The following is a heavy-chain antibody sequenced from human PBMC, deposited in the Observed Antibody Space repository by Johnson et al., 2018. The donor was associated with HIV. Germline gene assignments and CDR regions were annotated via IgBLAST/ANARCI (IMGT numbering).Heavy chain of an antibody. V-gene: IGHV3-7*05. J-gene: IGHJ3*01. D-gene: IGHD3-3*01. CDR3: ARAPEVWELRHPGTFDV. CDR1: GFIFSSYW. Sequence: VQLVESGGGLVQPGGSLRLSCAASGFIFSSYWMSWVRQAPGKGLEWVANIKQHGREKYYVDSVKGRFTIFRDNDKNSLFLQMNSLRAEDTAVYYCARAPEVWELRHPGTFDVWGQGTLVTVSS. CDR2: IKQHGREK.